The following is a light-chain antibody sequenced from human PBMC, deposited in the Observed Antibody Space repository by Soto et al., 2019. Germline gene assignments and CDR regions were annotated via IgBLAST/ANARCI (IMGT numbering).Light chain of an antibody. CDR1: ISDVGTYNS. V-gene: IGLV2-8*01. CDR2: EVN. J-gene: IGLJ2*01. Sequence: QSALTQPPSASGSPGQSVTISCTGTISDVGTYNSVSWYQQHPGKAPKLMIYEVNKRPSGVPDRFSGSNSGNAASLTVSGLHAEDEADYYCLSYTGTNNLLVFGGGTKLTVL. CDR3: LSYTGTNNLLV.